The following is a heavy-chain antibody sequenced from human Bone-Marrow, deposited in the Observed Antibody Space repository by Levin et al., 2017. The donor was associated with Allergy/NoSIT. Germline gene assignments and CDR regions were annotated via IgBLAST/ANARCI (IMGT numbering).Heavy chain of an antibody. V-gene: IGHV4-59*08. D-gene: IGHD5-12*01. CDR2: IYYSGST. Sequence: SQTLSLPCTVSGGSIRSYYWSWLRQPPGKGLEWIGYIYYSGSTNYNPSLKSRVTISVDTSKNQFSLKLSSVTAADTAVYYCARLEVDIVATMEYYFDYWGQGTLVTVSS. CDR3: ARLEVDIVATMEYYFDY. CDR1: GGSIRSYY. J-gene: IGHJ4*02.